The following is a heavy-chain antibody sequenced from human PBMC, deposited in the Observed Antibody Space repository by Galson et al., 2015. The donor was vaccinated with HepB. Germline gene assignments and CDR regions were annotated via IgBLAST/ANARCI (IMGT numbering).Heavy chain of an antibody. CDR1: GFIFTNYE. Sequence: SLRLSCAASGFIFTNYEMNWVRLAPGKGLEWLSYITSSGTTINYADSVKGRFTISRDNAKNSLYLQMNSLRAEDTAVYYCARGNSGWNNDYYYYYGMDIWGQGTTVTVSS. D-gene: IGHD6-19*01. CDR2: ITSSGTTI. V-gene: IGHV3-48*03. J-gene: IGHJ6*02. CDR3: ARGNSGWNNDYYYYYGMDI.